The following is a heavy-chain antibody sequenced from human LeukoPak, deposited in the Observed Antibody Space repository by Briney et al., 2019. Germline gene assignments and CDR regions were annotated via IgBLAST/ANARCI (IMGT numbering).Heavy chain of an antibody. CDR1: GFTFSHYA. CDR3: AKNDMDYSNYFDY. J-gene: IGHJ4*02. CDR2: ISYDGSNK. Sequence: GGSLRLSCAASGFTFSHYAMHWVRQAPGKGLEWVAVISYDGSNKYYADSVKGRFTISRDNSKNTLYLQMNSLRAEDTAVYYCAKNDMDYSNYFDYWGQGTLVTVSS. D-gene: IGHD4-11*01. V-gene: IGHV3-30*18.